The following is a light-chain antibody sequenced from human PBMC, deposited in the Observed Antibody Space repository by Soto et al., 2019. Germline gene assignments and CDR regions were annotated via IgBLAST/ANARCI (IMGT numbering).Light chain of an antibody. CDR3: QQYGSFWT. CDR2: GAS. V-gene: IGKV3-20*01. CDR1: QSVDSRY. Sequence: EIVLTQSPGTLSLSPGERATLSCRASQSVDSRYLGWYQQKPGQAPRLLIYGASSRATGIADTFSGSGSGTQFTLTISRLEPDDFAVYSCQQYGSFWTFGQWTKADIK. J-gene: IGKJ1*01.